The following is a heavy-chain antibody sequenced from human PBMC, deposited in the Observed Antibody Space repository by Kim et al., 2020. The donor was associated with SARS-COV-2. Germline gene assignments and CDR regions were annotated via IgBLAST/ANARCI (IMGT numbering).Heavy chain of an antibody. D-gene: IGHD6-19*01. J-gene: IGHJ4*02. Sequence: GGSLRLSCAASGFTFSSYSMNWVRQAPGKGLEWVSSISSSSSYIYYADSVKGRFTISRDNAKNSLYLQMNSLRAEDTAVYYCARDSLAVALGDYWGQGTLVTVSS. CDR2: ISSSSSYI. V-gene: IGHV3-21*01. CDR1: GFTFSSYS. CDR3: ARDSLAVALGDY.